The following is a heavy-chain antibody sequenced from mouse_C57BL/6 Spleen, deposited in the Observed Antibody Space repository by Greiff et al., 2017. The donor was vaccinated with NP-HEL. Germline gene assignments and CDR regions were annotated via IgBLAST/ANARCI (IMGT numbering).Heavy chain of an antibody. CDR1: GYTFTSYW. Sequence: VQLQQPGAELVKPGASVKLSCKASGYTFTSYWMQWVKQRPGQGLEWIGEIDPSDSYTNYNQKFKGKATLTLDTSSSTAYMQLSGLTSEDSGVYCCARRDSTGYGFDYWGQGTTLTVSS. V-gene: IGHV1-50*01. J-gene: IGHJ2*01. D-gene: IGHD3-2*02. CDR2: IDPSDSYT. CDR3: ARRDSTGYGFDY.